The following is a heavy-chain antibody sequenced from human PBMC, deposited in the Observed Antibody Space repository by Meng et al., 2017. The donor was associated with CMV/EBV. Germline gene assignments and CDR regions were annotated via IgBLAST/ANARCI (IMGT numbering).Heavy chain of an antibody. CDR3: ARDDGSLDY. CDR1: GYTFTGYY. J-gene: IGHJ4*02. D-gene: IGHD2-15*01. V-gene: IGHV1-2*02. Sequence: QGEVEHCGARLGKPGASVKLPCKASGYTFTGYYMHWVRQAPGQGLEWMGWINPNSGGTNYAQKFQGRVTMTRDTSISTAYMELSRLRSDDTAVYYCARDDGSLDYWGQGTLVTVSS. CDR2: INPNSGGT.